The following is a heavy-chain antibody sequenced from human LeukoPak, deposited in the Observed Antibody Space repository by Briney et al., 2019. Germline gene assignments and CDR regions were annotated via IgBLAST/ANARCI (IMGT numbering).Heavy chain of an antibody. D-gene: IGHD2-2*01. CDR2: VSGSGDAT. V-gene: IGHV3-23*01. CDR3: AKDVGYCGSTSCYFSY. Sequence: LWGSLRLSCAASRFTFSSNAMSWVRQAPGKGLEWVSTVSGSGDATYYAESVKGRFTISRDNSKNTLYLQMNSLRAEDTAVYYCAKDVGYCGSTSCYFSYWGQGTLVTVAS. J-gene: IGHJ4*02. CDR1: RFTFSSNA.